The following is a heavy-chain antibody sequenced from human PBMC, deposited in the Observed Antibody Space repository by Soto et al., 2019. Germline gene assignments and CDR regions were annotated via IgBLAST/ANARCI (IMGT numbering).Heavy chain of an antibody. J-gene: IGHJ4*02. Sequence: GGSLRLSCADSGFTFTDYGMHWVRQAPGKGLEWVTVISYDGINKNYADSVKGRFTISRDNSKNTLYLQMNSLRAEDTAVYYCAKDTYYHDSSGYYVFDYWGQGTLVTVSS. V-gene: IGHV3-30*18. CDR3: AKDTYYHDSSGYYVFDY. D-gene: IGHD3-22*01. CDR2: ISYDGINK. CDR1: GFTFTDYG.